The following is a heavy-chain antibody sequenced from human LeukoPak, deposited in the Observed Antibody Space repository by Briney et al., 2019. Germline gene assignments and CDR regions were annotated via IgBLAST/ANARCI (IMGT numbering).Heavy chain of an antibody. D-gene: IGHD3-16*02. V-gene: IGHV4-39*07. Sequence: PSETLSLTCTVSGDSIISSTYYWGWIRQPPGKGLEWIGSVYYSGSTYYNPSLKSRVTISVDTSKNQFSLKLSSVTAADTAVYYRARLASPYDYVWGSYRSPAAFDIWGQGTMVTVSS. CDR3: ARLASPYDYVWGSYRSPAAFDI. CDR2: VYYSGST. CDR1: GDSIISSTYY. J-gene: IGHJ3*02.